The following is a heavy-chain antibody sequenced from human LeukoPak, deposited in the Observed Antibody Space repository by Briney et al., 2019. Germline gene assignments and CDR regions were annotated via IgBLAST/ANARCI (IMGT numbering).Heavy chain of an antibody. J-gene: IGHJ6*02. CDR3: ARGYDFWSGYLSYYGMDV. CDR2: IKQGGSEK. D-gene: IGHD3-3*01. Sequence: GGSLRLSCAASGFTFSSYWMSWVRQAPGKGLEWVANIKQGGSEKYYVDSVKGRFTISRDNAKNSLYLQMNSLRAEDTAVYYCARGYDFWSGYLSYYGMDVWGQGTTVTVSS. CDR1: GFTFSSYW. V-gene: IGHV3-7*01.